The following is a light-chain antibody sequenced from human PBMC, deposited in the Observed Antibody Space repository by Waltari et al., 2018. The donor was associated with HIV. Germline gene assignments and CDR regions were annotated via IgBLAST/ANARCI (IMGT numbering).Light chain of an antibody. CDR3: QQGYSSPPT. CDR2: AAF. Sequence: RVNITCRASQRISSYLHWYQQKPGKAPKLLISAAFNLQSGVPSRFSGGRSGTDFTLTIGSLQVEDLATYYCQQGYSSPPTFGQGTNLEIK. CDR1: QRISSY. V-gene: IGKV1-39*01. J-gene: IGKJ2*01.